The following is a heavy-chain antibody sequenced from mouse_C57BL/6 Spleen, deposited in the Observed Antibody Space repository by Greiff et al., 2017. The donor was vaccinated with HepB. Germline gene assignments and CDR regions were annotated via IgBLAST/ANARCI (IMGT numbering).Heavy chain of an antibody. Sequence: VQLQQSGAELVKPGASVKISCKASGYAFSSYWMNWVKQRPGKGLEWIGQIYPGDGDTNYNGKFKGKATLTADKSSSTAYMQLSSLTSEDSAVYFCARAYYDYDDPSWFAYWGQGTLVTVSA. CDR3: ARAYYDYDDPSWFAY. J-gene: IGHJ3*01. CDR2: IYPGDGDT. CDR1: GYAFSSYW. V-gene: IGHV1-80*01. D-gene: IGHD2-4*01.